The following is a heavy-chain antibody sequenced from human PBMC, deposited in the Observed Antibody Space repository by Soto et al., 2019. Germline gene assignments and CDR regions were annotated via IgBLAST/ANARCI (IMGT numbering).Heavy chain of an antibody. D-gene: IGHD3-3*01. CDR1: GFTFSSYD. CDR2: ISYSGANT. Sequence: GGSLRLSCVASGFTFSSYDMTWVRQAPGRGLEWVSGISYSGANTYYADSVNGRFTISRDNSRNTLYLQMNSLRADDTALYYCAKPPSERFLELLGLSWGLGTLVTVSS. V-gene: IGHV3-23*01. CDR3: AKPPSERFLELLGLS. J-gene: IGHJ5*02.